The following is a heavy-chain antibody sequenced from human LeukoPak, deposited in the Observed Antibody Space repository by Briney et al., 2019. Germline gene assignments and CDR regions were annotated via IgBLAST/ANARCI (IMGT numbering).Heavy chain of an antibody. CDR1: GFTFSSSA. J-gene: IGHJ4*02. CDR2: GGGS. CDR3: VRSAYYDSSGYYYDS. D-gene: IGHD3-22*01. Sequence: PPGGSLRLSCAASGFTFSSSAMTSAGGGSYYPDSVKGRFTISRDNSKNTLYLQMNSLRAEDTAVYYCVRSAYYDSSGYYYDSWGQGTLVTVSS. V-gene: IGHV3-23*01.